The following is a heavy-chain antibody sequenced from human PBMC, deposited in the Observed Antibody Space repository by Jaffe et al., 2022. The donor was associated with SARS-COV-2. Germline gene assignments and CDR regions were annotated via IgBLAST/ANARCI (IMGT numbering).Heavy chain of an antibody. CDR2: ISYDGSNK. Sequence: QVQLVESGGGVVQPGRSLRLSCAASGFTFSSYGMHWVRQAPGKGLEWVAVISYDGSNKYYADSVKGRFTISRDNSKNTLYLQMNSLRAEDTAVYYCYVYSSGWYLPQPTVDYWGQGTLVTVSS. CDR3: YVYSSGWYLPQPTVDY. J-gene: IGHJ4*02. CDR1: GFTFSSYG. D-gene: IGHD6-19*01. V-gene: IGHV3-30*03.